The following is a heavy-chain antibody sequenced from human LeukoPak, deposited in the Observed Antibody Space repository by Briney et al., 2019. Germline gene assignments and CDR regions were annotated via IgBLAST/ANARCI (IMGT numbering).Heavy chain of an antibody. CDR2: IYYSGST. J-gene: IGHJ4*02. V-gene: IGHV4-61*05. CDR1: GGSISSSSYY. CDR3: ARLVRGYSYDSLFDY. D-gene: IGHD5-18*01. Sequence: SETLSLTCTVSGGSISSSSYYWGWIRQPPGKGLEWIGYIYYSGSTNYNPSLKSRVTISVDTSKNQFSLKLSSVTAADTAVYYCARLVRGYSYDSLFDYWGQGTLVTVSS.